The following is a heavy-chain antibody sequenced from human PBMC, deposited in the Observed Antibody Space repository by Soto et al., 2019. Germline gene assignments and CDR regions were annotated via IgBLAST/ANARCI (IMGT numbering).Heavy chain of an antibody. CDR2: ISDTGDRT. Sequence: EVQLLESGGGLVQPGGSLRLSCAASGLSFSTSGMTWVRQAPGKGLEWVSDISDTGDRTYYADSVKGRFTISRDNSKNTVYLQMSRLRAEDTAVYYCAKYQWLLPDVFNVCGQGTMVTVSS. CDR1: GLSFSTSG. D-gene: IGHD3-22*01. V-gene: IGHV3-23*01. CDR3: AKYQWLLPDVFNV. J-gene: IGHJ3*01.